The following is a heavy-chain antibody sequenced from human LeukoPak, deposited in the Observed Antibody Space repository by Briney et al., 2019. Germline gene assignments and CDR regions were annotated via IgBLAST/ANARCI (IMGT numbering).Heavy chain of an antibody. J-gene: IGHJ4*02. D-gene: IGHD3-3*01. V-gene: IGHV1-69*05. Sequence: GASVKVCCKASGGTFSSYAISWVRQAPGQGLEWMGGIIPIFGTANYAQKFQGRVTITTDESTSTAYMELSSLRSEDTAVYYCARGGETRFLEWLPFDYWGQGTLVTVSS. CDR2: IIPIFGTA. CDR1: GGTFSSYA. CDR3: ARGGETRFLEWLPFDY.